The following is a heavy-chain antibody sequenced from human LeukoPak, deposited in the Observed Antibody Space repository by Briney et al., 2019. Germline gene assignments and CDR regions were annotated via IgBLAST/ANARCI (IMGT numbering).Heavy chain of an antibody. Sequence: GGSLRLSCAASGFTFSSYGMSWVRQAPGKGLEWISGISGSGANTYYADSVKGRLTISRDNSKTTVFLQMNSLGAEDTAVYYCAVSVRFERVWHYFNNWGQGTQVTVSS. J-gene: IGHJ4*02. V-gene: IGHV3-23*01. CDR3: AVSVRFERVWHYFNN. CDR1: GFTFSSYG. D-gene: IGHD3-9*01. CDR2: ISGSGANT.